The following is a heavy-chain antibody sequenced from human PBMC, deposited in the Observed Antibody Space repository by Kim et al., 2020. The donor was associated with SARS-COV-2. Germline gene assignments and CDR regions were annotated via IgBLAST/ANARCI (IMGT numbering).Heavy chain of an antibody. J-gene: IGHJ5*02. V-gene: IGHV3-73*01. Sequence: AFAVSVKGRFTISRDDSNNTAYLQMDSLKAEDTALYYCTRLYSGTYKFDPWGQGTLVTVSS. D-gene: IGHD1-26*01. CDR3: TRLYSGTYKFDP.